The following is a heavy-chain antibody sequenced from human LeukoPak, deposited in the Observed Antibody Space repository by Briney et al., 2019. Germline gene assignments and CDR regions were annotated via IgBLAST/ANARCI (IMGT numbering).Heavy chain of an antibody. CDR3: ARDLSYCTITSCSYYYYGMDV. V-gene: IGHV3-48*03. CDR1: GFTFSSYE. J-gene: IGHJ6*02. Sequence: GGSLRFSCSASGFTFSSYEMNWVRQAPGKGLEWVSYISSSGGTIYYADSVKGRFTISRDNAKNSLCLQMNSLRAEDTAVYYCARDLSYCTITSCSYYYYGMDVWGRGTTVTVSS. D-gene: IGHD2-2*01. CDR2: ISSSGGTI.